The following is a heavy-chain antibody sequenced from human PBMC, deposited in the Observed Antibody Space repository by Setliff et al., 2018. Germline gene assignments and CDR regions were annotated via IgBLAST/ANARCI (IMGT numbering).Heavy chain of an antibody. Sequence: GGSLRLSCADSGFTFSSYSMNWVRQAPGKGLEWVSSISSSSSYIYYADSVKGRFTISRDNAKNSLYLQMNSLRAEDTAVYYCAREVVGAPSTFDIWGQGTMVTVSS. CDR1: GFTFSSYS. CDR2: ISSSSSYI. CDR3: AREVVGAPSTFDI. V-gene: IGHV3-21*01. D-gene: IGHD1-26*01. J-gene: IGHJ3*02.